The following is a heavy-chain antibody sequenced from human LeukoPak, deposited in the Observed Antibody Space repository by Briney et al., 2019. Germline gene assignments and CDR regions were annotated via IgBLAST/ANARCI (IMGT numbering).Heavy chain of an antibody. V-gene: IGHV1-69*04. J-gene: IGHJ4*02. D-gene: IGHD2-15*01. Sequence: SVKVSCTASGGTFSSYAIGWVRQAPGQGLEWLGRIIPILGIANYAQKFQGRVTITADKSTSTAYMELSSLRSEDTAVYYCASGRVVVAAYYFDYWGQGTLVTVSS. CDR3: ASGRVVVAAYYFDY. CDR2: IIPILGIA. CDR1: GGTFSSYA.